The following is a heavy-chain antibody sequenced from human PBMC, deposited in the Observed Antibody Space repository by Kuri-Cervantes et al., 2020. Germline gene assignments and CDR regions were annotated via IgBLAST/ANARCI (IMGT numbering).Heavy chain of an antibody. CDR1: GFTFSSYS. J-gene: IGHJ6*02. V-gene: IGHV3-30*03. Sequence: LSLTCAASGFTFSSYSMNWDRQAPGKGLEWVAVISYDGSNKYYADSVKGRFTISRDNSKNTLYLQMNSLRAEDTAVYYCARDQWLDPYYYYGMDVWGQGTTVTVSS. CDR2: ISYDGSNK. CDR3: ARDQWLDPYYYYGMDV. D-gene: IGHD6-19*01.